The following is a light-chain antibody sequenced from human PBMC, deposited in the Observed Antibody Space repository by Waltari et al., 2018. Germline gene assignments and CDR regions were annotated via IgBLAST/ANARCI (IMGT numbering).Light chain of an antibody. CDR2: EVN. CDR1: SSDVGGNNF. V-gene: IGLV2-8*01. CDR3: SSYAGSNTYV. J-gene: IGLJ1*01. Sequence: QSALTQPPSASGSPGQSVTISCTGTSSDVGGNNFVSWYQQHPGKAPKLIIYEVNKRPSGVPDHCAGSKSGHTASLTVSGLQAEDEADYYCSSYAGSNTYVFGTGTKVTVL.